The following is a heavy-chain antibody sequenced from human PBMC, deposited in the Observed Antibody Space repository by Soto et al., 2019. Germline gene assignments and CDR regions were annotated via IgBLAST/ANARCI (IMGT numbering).Heavy chain of an antibody. CDR2: IRFSGSTI. Sequence: PAGTLCLTCAASGFSFSDYEMNWVRQAPGKGLEWIAHIRFSGSTIYYADSMKGLISISRDNSKHFLYLQMSGPTADASADYYSPRGAGVGYSFDYWGLGAMVTVSS. CDR3: PRGAGVGYSFDY. V-gene: IGHV3-48*03. J-gene: IGHJ4*02. CDR1: GFSFSDYE. D-gene: IGHD2-15*01.